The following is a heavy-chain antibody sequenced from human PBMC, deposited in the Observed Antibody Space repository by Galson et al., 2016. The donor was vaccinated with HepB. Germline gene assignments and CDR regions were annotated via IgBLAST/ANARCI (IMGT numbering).Heavy chain of an antibody. J-gene: IGHJ6*02. CDR2: IHDDGST. CDR3: ARASGIRGIKGAMDV. CDR1: GFSVGNNY. Sequence: SLRLSCAASGFSVGNNYMSWVRQAPGKGLECVSVIHDDGSTNYADSVMGRFTISRDNSKNTLYLEMNSLRAEDVAVYYCARASGIRGIKGAMDVWGQGTTVSVSS. V-gene: IGHV3-53*01. D-gene: IGHD3-10*01.